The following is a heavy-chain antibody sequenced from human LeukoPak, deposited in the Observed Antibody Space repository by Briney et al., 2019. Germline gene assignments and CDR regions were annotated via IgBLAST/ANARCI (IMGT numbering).Heavy chain of an antibody. CDR2: IYYSGST. Sequence: SETLSLTCTVSGGSISSYYWSWIRQPPGKGLEWIGYIYYSGSTNYNPSLKSRVTISVDTSKNQFSLKLSSVTAADTAVYYCARVSGSYLADFDYWGQGTLVTVSS. J-gene: IGHJ4*02. CDR3: ARVSGSYLADFDY. CDR1: GGSISSYY. D-gene: IGHD1-26*01. V-gene: IGHV4-59*08.